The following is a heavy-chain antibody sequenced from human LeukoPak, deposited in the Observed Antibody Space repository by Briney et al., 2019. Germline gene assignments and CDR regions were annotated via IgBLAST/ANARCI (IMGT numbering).Heavy chain of an antibody. D-gene: IGHD3-10*01. Sequence: GGSLMISCQGSGYSFTSYWISWVRQLPGKGLEWMGRIDPSDSYTNYSPSFQGHVTISADKSISTAYLQWSSLKASDTAMYYCARQYGSGFEYFQHWGQGTLVTVSS. CDR3: ARQYGSGFEYFQH. V-gene: IGHV5-10-1*01. CDR1: GYSFTSYW. J-gene: IGHJ1*01. CDR2: IDPSDSYT.